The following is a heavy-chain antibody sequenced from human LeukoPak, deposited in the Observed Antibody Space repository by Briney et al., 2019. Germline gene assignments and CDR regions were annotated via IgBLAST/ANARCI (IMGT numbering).Heavy chain of an antibody. J-gene: IGHJ6*02. CDR2: IYYSGST. CDR1: GGSVNSGSYY. Sequence: PSETLSLTCTVSGGSVNSGSYYWNWIRQPPGKGLEWIGYIYYSGSTNYNPSLKSRVTISVDTSKNQFSLKLSSVTAADTAVYYCARDSDSSGAVGMDVWGQGTTVTVSS. CDR3: ARDSDSSGAVGMDV. V-gene: IGHV4-61*01. D-gene: IGHD3-22*01.